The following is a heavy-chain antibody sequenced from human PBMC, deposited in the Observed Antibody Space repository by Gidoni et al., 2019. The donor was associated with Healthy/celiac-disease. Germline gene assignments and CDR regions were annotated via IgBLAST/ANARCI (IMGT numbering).Heavy chain of an antibody. CDR1: GGSISSYY. CDR3: ARDRYYAFDI. V-gene: IGHV4-59*01. CDR2: IYYSGRT. J-gene: IGHJ3*02. D-gene: IGHD3-9*01. Sequence: QVQLQESGPGLVKPAETLSLTCTVSGGSISSYYWSWIRQTLGKGLECIGYIYYSGRTNYNPSLKCRVTISVDTSKNQFSLKLSSVTAADTALYYCARDRYYAFDILCQGTMVTVSS.